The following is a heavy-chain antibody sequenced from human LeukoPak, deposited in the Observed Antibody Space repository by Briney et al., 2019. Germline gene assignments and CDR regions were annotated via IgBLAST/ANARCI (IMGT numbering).Heavy chain of an antibody. CDR1: QLTFSNYC. D-gene: IGHD4-17*01. J-gene: IGHJ1*01. V-gene: IGHV3-7*01. CDR2: IKKDGSEK. CDR3: AKEIYGDSTGGRFQQ. Sequence: GGSLRLSCAASQLTFSNYCMTWVRQGPGKGLEWVATIKKDGSEKYYVDSVKGRFTISRDNAENSLYLHMNNLRAEDTAVYYCAKEIYGDSTGGRFQQWGQGTLVTVSS.